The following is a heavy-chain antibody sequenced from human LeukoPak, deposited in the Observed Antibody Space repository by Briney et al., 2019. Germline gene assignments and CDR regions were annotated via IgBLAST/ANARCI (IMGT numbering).Heavy chain of an antibody. CDR2: IWYDGSNK. CDR3: AGVRGYSYGPFDY. D-gene: IGHD5-18*01. V-gene: IGHV3-33*01. CDR1: GFTFSSYG. Sequence: GGSLRLSCAASGFTFSSYGMHWVRQAPGKGLEWVAVIWYDGSNKYYADSVKGRFTIPRDNSKNTLYLQMNSLRAEDTAVYYCAGVRGYSYGPFDYWGQGTLVTVSS. J-gene: IGHJ4*02.